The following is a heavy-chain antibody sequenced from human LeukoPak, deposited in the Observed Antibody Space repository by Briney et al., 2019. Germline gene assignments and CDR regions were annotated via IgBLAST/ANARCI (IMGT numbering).Heavy chain of an antibody. CDR1: GFTFSAYC. CDR3: VRDLREADH. CDR2: ICPDGSVV. D-gene: IGHD3-10*01. V-gene: IGHV3-74*01. J-gene: IGHJ4*02. Sequence: PGGSLRLSCVASGFTFSAYCMHWVRPGPEKGLEWVSRICPDGSVVNHADSVKGRFTTSRDNAKNTVFLQMNSLRVDDTAVYYCVRDLREADHWGLGTLVTVSS.